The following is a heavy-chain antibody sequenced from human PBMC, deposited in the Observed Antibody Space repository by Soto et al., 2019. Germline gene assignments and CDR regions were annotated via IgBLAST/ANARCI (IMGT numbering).Heavy chain of an antibody. CDR1: GGSFSGYY. D-gene: IGHD1-26*01. J-gene: IGHJ3*02. V-gene: IGHV4-34*01. CDR2: INHSGST. Sequence: QVQLQQWGAGLLKPSETLSLTCAVYGGSFSGYYWSWIRQPPGKGLEWIGEINHSGSTNYNPSLKSRVTISVDTSKNQFSLKLSSVTAADTAVYYCARDTRLPREGGAFDIWGQGTMVTVSS. CDR3: ARDTRLPREGGAFDI.